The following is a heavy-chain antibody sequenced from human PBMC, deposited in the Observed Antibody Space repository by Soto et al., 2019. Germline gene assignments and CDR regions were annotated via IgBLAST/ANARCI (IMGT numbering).Heavy chain of an antibody. V-gene: IGHV3-21*01. Sequence: RRLCYAASEFSVSSFIINMVRVSAGKGLEWVSSISSSSSYIYYADSVEGRFTISRDNAKNTLYLQMNSLRAEDTVVYFCARGGYYDETGPAESWGQGTLVTVSP. CDR3: ARGGYYDETGPAES. D-gene: IGHD3-22*01. J-gene: IGHJ5*02. CDR2: ISSSSSYI. CDR1: EFSVSSFI.